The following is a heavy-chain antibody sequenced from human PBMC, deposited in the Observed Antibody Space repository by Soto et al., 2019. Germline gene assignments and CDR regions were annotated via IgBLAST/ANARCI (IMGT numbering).Heavy chain of an antibody. CDR3: AKVSLGATTITDYYYYGLDV. Sequence: PVGSLRLSCADSGFTFSSYAMSWVRQAPGEGLEWVSAISGGGGSTYYADSVKGRVTISRDNSKNTLYLQMNSLRAEDTAVYYCAKVSLGATTITDYYYYGLDVWGQGTTVTVSS. D-gene: IGHD1-26*01. J-gene: IGHJ6*02. CDR2: ISGGGGST. CDR1: GFTFSSYA. V-gene: IGHV3-23*01.